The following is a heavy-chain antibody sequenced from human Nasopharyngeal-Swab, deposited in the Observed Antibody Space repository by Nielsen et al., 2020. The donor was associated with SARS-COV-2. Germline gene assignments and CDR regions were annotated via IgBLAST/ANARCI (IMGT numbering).Heavy chain of an antibody. CDR3: AKDGSSSPTY. Sequence: GESLKISCVASGFAFSDSYMSWVRQAPGKGLEWVSAISGSGGDTYYAASVKGRFTISRDNSKNTLYLRMNSLRAEDTAVYYCAKDGSSSPTYWGQGTLVTVSS. CDR2: ISGSGGDT. J-gene: IGHJ4*02. D-gene: IGHD6-13*01. V-gene: IGHV3-23*01. CDR1: GFAFSDSY.